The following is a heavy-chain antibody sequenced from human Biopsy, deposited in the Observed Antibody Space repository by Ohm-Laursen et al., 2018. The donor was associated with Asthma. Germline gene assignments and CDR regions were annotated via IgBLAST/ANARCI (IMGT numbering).Heavy chain of an antibody. J-gene: IGHJ4*02. D-gene: IGHD5-18*01. V-gene: IGHV3-48*02. CDR1: GFTFSSYS. CDR2: ISSSSSTI. Sequence: SLRLSCAASGFTFSSYSMNWVRQDLGKGLEWVSYISSSSSTIYYADSVKGRFTISRDNAKNSLYLQMNSLRDEDTAVYYCARFKRGYSYGYAGVFDYWGQGTLVTVSS. CDR3: ARFKRGYSYGYAGVFDY.